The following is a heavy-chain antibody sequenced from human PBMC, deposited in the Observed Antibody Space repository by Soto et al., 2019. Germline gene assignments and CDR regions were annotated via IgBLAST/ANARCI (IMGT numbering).Heavy chain of an antibody. Sequence: SETLSLTCTVSGGAISSADYYWSWVRQPPGKGLEWSGYIYYSGSTFFNPSLKSRVTISKDTSRNQFSLRLNSVTAADPAVYYCARAIVVTIGGMDVWGQGTTVTSP. D-gene: IGHD5-12*01. V-gene: IGHV4-30-4*01. CDR1: GGAISSADYY. CDR3: ARAIVVTIGGMDV. CDR2: IYYSGST. J-gene: IGHJ6*02.